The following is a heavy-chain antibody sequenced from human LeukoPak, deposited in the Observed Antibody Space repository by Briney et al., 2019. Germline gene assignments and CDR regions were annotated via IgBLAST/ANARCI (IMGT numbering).Heavy chain of an antibody. Sequence: GESLRLSCGASGLTVSSYGMSWVRQAPGKGLEWVSTIIGSAVNTYYADSVKGRFAISRDDSKNTVYLQMNSLRAEDTAVYSCAKYTSGTSYSGLDQWGQGTLVTVSS. D-gene: IGHD5-12*01. CDR3: AKYTSGTSYSGLDQ. CDR2: IIGSAVNT. CDR1: GLTVSSYG. V-gene: IGHV3-23*01. J-gene: IGHJ4*02.